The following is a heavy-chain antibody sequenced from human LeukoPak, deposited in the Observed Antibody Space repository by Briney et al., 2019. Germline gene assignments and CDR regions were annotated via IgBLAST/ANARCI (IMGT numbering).Heavy chain of an antibody. J-gene: IGHJ5*02. CDR2: INHSGST. CDR1: GFPFSTYW. CDR3: ARVWSWFDP. V-gene: IGHV4-34*01. D-gene: IGHD1-1*01. Sequence: GSLILSCAASGFPFSTYWMSWIRQPPGKGLEWIGEINHSGSTNYNPSLKSRVTISVDTSKNQFSLKLSSVTAADTAVYYCARVWSWFDPWGQGTLVTVSS.